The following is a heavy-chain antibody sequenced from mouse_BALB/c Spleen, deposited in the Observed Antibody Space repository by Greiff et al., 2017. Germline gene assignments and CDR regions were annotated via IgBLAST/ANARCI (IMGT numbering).Heavy chain of an antibody. CDR2: ISTYYGDA. CDR3: ARLGVYGNYGYFDV. V-gene: IGHV1S137*01. D-gene: IGHD2-1*01. J-gene: IGHJ1*01. CDR1: GYTFTDYA. Sequence: QVQLQQSGAELVRPGVSVKISCKGSGYTFTDYAMHWVKQSHAKSLEWIGVISTYYGDASYNQKFKGKATMTVDKSSSTAYMELARLTSEDSAIYYCARLGVYGNYGYFDVCGAGTTVTVSS.